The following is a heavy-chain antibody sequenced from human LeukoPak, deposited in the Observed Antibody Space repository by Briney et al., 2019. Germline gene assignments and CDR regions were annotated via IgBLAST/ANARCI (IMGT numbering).Heavy chain of an antibody. CDR1: GFTFSSYA. V-gene: IGHV3-20*04. CDR2: INWTGGST. D-gene: IGHD2-21*01. J-gene: IGHJ4*02. Sequence: GGSLRLSCAASGFTFSSYAMSWVRQAPGKGLEWVSGINWTGGSTGYADSVKGRFTISRDNAKNSLYLQMNSLRAEDTAFYYCARNTIPEIYWGQGTLVTVSS. CDR3: ARNTIPEIY.